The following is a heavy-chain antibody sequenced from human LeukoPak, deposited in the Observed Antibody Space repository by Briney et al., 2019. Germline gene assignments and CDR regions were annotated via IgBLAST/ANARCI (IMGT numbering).Heavy chain of an antibody. V-gene: IGHV1-2*02. J-gene: IGHJ4*02. Sequence: ASVKVSCKASGSIFSDYYMHWVRQVPGRGFEWMGWISRRSGATKIAQKFQGRVTLTRDTSISTAYVELTNLASDDTAVYYGVSWAGGNSDVASFDYWGQGTLVLVSA. CDR3: VSWAGGNSDVASFDY. CDR2: ISRRSGAT. D-gene: IGHD4-23*01. CDR1: GSIFSDYY.